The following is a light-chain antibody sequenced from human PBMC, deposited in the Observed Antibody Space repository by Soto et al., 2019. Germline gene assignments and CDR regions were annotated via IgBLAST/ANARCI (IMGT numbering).Light chain of an antibody. V-gene: IGKV1-5*03. J-gene: IGKJ1*01. CDR1: QTISSW. CDR2: KAS. Sequence: DIPMTQSPSTLSGSVGDIVTITCRASQTISSWLAWYQQKPGKAPKRLIYKASTLKSGVPSRFSGSGSGTEFTLNIIRRQPGDFANYYCQHYKSYSESFGQGTKVELK. CDR3: QHYKSYSES.